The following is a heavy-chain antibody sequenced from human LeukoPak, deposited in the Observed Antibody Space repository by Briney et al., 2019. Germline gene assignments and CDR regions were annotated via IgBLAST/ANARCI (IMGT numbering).Heavy chain of an antibody. D-gene: IGHD3-22*01. CDR3: ARAEYYYDSSGYYYVYYFDY. CDR1: GGSISSYY. Sequence: PSETLSLTCTVSGGSISSYYWSWIRQHPGKGLEWIGYIYYSGSTYYNPSLKSRVTISVDTSKNQFSLKLSSVTAADTAVYYCARAEYYYDSSGYYYVYYFDYWGQGTLVTVSS. J-gene: IGHJ4*02. V-gene: IGHV4-59*06. CDR2: IYYSGST.